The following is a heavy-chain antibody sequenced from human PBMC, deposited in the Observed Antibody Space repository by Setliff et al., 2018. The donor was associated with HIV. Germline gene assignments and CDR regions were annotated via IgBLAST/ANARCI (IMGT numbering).Heavy chain of an antibody. J-gene: IGHJ3*02. Sequence: PVGSLRLSCAASGFSASSYSMNWVRLAPGKGLEWVSSIGTSSSHIYYGDSVRGRFTISRDTAKNSLYLQMNSLRAEDTALYYCARDDFDAFDIWSQGTMVTVSS. CDR3: ARDDFDAFDI. V-gene: IGHV3-21*01. CDR1: GFSASSYS. CDR2: IGTSSSHI.